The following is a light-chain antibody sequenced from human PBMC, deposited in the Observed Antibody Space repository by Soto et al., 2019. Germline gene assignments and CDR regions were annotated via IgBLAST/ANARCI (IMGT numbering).Light chain of an antibody. Sequence: QSVLTQPASVSGSPGQSINISCTGTSSDVGGYNYVSWYQHHPGKAPKLIIYDVSNRPSGVSNPFSGSKSGNTASLTISGLQPEDEADYYCSSYTSSSTLYVFGTGTKVTVL. J-gene: IGLJ1*01. CDR1: SSDVGGYNY. CDR2: DVS. CDR3: SSYTSSSTLYV. V-gene: IGLV2-14*03.